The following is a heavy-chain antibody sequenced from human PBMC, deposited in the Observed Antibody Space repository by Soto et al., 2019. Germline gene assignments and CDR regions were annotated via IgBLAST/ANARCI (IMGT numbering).Heavy chain of an antibody. CDR3: ARVHYLLTYYDYIEPPRH. CDR1: GYTFTSYG. V-gene: IGHV1-18*01. J-gene: IGHJ4*02. Sequence: ASVKVSCKASGYTFTSYGISWVRQAPGQGLEWMGWISAYNGNTNYAQKLQGRVTMTTDTSTSTAYMELRSLRSDDTAVYYCARVHYLLTYYDYIEPPRHWGQGTLVTVSS. D-gene: IGHD3-16*01. CDR2: ISAYNGNT.